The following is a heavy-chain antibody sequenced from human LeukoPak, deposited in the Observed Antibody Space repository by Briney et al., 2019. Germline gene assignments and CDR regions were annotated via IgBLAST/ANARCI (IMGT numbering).Heavy chain of an antibody. D-gene: IGHD5-18*01. V-gene: IGHV4-59*08. CDR1: GGSISNYD. J-gene: IGHJ5*02. Sequence: SETLSLTCTVSGGSISNYDWSWIRQPPGKGLEWIGYMYFSGTTNYNPSLKSRVTISRDTSKSQFALKLSSVTAADTAVYYCARHKDSRRYSYGVNWFDPWGQGTLVTVSS. CDR3: ARHKDSRRYSYGVNWFDP. CDR2: MYFSGTT.